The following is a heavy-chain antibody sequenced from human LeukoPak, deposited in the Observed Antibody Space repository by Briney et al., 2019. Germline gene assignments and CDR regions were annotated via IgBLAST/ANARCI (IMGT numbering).Heavy chain of an antibody. Sequence: PGGSLRLSCAASGFTFSSYSMNWVRQAPGKGLEWVSSISSSSSYIYYADSVKGRFTISRDNAKNSLYLQMNSLRAEDTAVYYCARDLVAAAGIGGLNYWGQGTLVTVSS. J-gene: IGHJ4*02. V-gene: IGHV3-21*01. CDR2: ISSSSSYI. CDR3: ARDLVAAAGIGGLNY. D-gene: IGHD6-13*01. CDR1: GFTFSSYS.